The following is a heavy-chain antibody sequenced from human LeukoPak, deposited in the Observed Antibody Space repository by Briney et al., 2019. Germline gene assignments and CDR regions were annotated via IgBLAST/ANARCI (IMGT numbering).Heavy chain of an antibody. CDR2: ISTSSSYI. Sequence: NPGGSLRLSCAASGFTLSSYSMNWVRQAPGKGLEWVSFISTSSSYIYYADSVKGRFIISRDNARKSLYLQMNSLRAEDTAVYYCARLYYGDYSFDYWGQGTLVTVSS. CDR1: GFTLSSYS. V-gene: IGHV3-21*01. J-gene: IGHJ4*02. D-gene: IGHD4-17*01. CDR3: ARLYYGDYSFDY.